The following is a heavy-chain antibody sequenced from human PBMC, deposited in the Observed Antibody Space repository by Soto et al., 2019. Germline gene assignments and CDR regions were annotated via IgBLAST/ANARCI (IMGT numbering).Heavy chain of an antibody. CDR2: IYYSGST. J-gene: IGHJ4*02. CDR3: ARHSGNGYTFDY. D-gene: IGHD2-2*02. CDR1: GGSISSYY. Sequence: SETLSLTCTVSGGSISSYYWSWIRQPPGKGLEWIGYIYYSGSTNYNPSLKSRVTISVDTSKNQFSLKLSPVTAADTAVYYCARHSGNGYTFDYWGQGTLVTVSS. V-gene: IGHV4-59*01.